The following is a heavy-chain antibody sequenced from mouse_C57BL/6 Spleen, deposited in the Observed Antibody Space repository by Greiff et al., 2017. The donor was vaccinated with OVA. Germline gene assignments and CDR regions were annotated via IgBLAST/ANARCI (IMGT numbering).Heavy chain of an antibody. Sequence: VQLQQSGPELVKPGASVKISCKASGYAFSSSWMNWVKQRPGKGLEWIGRIYPGDGDTNYNGKFKGKATLTADKSSSTAYMQLSSLTSEDSAVYFCAREAYDYAYAMDNWGQGTSVTVAS. D-gene: IGHD2-4*01. V-gene: IGHV1-82*01. CDR2: IYPGDGDT. CDR3: AREAYDYAYAMDN. J-gene: IGHJ4*01. CDR1: GYAFSSSW.